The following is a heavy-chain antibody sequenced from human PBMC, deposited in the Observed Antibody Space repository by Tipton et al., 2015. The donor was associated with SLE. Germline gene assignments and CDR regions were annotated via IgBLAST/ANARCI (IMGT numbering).Heavy chain of an antibody. V-gene: IGHV4-59*01. D-gene: IGHD3-3*01. CDR2: IFHSGRT. J-gene: IGHJ6*02. CDR3: AKSVGGYCDSWSGNVYNYGMDV. CDR1: GGSISSDY. Sequence: TLSLTCTVSGGSISSDYWTWIRQPPGKGLEWIGYIFHSGRTSYNPSLGSRVTISVDRSKNQFSLKLSSVTAADTAVYYCAKSVGGYCDSWSGNVYNYGMDVWGQGTTVTVS.